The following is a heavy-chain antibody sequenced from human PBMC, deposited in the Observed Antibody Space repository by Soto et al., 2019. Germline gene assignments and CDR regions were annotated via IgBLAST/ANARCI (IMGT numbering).Heavy chain of an antibody. Sequence: ASVKVSCKASGYTFTSYYMHWVRQAPGQRLEWMGITNASDGSTSYAQKFQGRVTITRDTSASTAYMELSSLRSEDTAVYYCARLHLPPYYDFWSGYSDGEGYFDYWGQGTLVTVSS. D-gene: IGHD3-3*01. CDR2: TNASDGST. CDR1: GYTFTSYY. CDR3: ARLHLPPYYDFWSGYSDGEGYFDY. J-gene: IGHJ4*02. V-gene: IGHV1-46*01.